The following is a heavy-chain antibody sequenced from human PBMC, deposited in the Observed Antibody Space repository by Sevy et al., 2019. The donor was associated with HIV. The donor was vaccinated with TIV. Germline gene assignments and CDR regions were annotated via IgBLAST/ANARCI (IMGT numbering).Heavy chain of an antibody. J-gene: IGHJ3*02. Sequence: GGSLRFSCAASGFTFSSYGMHWVRQAPGKGLEWVAVISYDGSNKYYADSVKGRFTISRDNSKNTLYLQMNSLRAEDTAVYYCAIDPIWFGELLRPGHDAFDIWGQGTMVTVSS. CDR2: ISYDGSNK. CDR1: GFTFSSYG. V-gene: IGHV3-30*03. D-gene: IGHD3-10*01. CDR3: AIDPIWFGELLRPGHDAFDI.